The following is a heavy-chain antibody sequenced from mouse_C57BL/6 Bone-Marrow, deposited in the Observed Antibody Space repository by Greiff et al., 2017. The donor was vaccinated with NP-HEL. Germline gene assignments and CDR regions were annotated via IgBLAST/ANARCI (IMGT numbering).Heavy chain of an antibody. J-gene: IGHJ4*01. CDR3: ARGGYYVPYAMDY. D-gene: IGHD2-3*01. CDR1: GYTFTGYW. V-gene: IGHV1-55*01. CDR2: IYPGSGST. Sequence: QVQLQQPGAELVKPGASVKMSCKASGYTFTGYWITWVKQRPGQGLEWIGDIYPGSGSTNYNEKFKSKATLTVDTSSSTAYMQLSSLTSEDSAVYYCARGGYYVPYAMDYWGQGTSVTVSS.